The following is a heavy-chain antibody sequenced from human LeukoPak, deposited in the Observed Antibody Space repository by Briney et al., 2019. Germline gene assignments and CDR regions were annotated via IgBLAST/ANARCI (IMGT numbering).Heavy chain of an antibody. Sequence: SETLSLTCTVSGYSISSGYYWGWIRQPPGKGLEWIGSIYHSGSTYYNPSLKSRVTISVDTSKNQFSLKLSSVTAPASAVYYCARVACSSTSCYFSYFDYWGQGTLVTVSS. J-gene: IGHJ4*02. CDR2: IYHSGST. V-gene: IGHV4-38-2*02. CDR3: ARVACSSTSCYFSYFDY. D-gene: IGHD2-2*01. CDR1: GYSISSGYY.